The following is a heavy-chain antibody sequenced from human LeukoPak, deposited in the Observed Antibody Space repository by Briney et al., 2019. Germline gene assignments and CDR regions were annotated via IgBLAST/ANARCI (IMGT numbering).Heavy chain of an antibody. Sequence: PGRSLRLSCAASGITFSNYGIHWVRQAPGKGLEWVIVISNDGSNKYYADSVKGRFTISRDNSKNTLYLQMNSLRAEDTAVYYCAKDWGTIVGATLFDYWGQGTLVTVSS. J-gene: IGHJ4*02. CDR1: GITFSNYG. D-gene: IGHD1-26*01. CDR3: AKDWGTIVGATLFDY. V-gene: IGHV3-30*12. CDR2: ISNDGSNK.